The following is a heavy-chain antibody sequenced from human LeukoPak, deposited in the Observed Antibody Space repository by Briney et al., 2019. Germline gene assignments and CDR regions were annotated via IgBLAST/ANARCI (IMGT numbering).Heavy chain of an antibody. Sequence: SETLSLTCTVSGGSISDYSWSWIRQPPGKGLEWIGHVYYSGSANYNPSLKSRVTISTDTSKNQFSLKLTSVTAADTALYYCARAGDYYSSGSYLGYWGQGTLVTVSS. CDR1: GGSISDYS. J-gene: IGHJ4*02. D-gene: IGHD3-10*01. CDR3: ARAGDYYSSGSYLGY. CDR2: VYYSGSA. V-gene: IGHV4-59*01.